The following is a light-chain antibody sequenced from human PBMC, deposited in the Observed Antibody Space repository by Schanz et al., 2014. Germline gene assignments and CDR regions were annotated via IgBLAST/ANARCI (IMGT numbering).Light chain of an antibody. Sequence: QSALTQPASVSGSPGQSITISCTGTSSDVGSYNLVSWYQQHPGKAPKLMIYEVNKRPSGVPVRFSGSKSGNTASLTVSGVQPEDEADYYCSSYAGTNFWVFGGGTKLTVL. CDR2: EVN. CDR1: SSDVGSYNL. V-gene: IGLV2-14*02. J-gene: IGLJ3*02. CDR3: SSYAGTNFWV.